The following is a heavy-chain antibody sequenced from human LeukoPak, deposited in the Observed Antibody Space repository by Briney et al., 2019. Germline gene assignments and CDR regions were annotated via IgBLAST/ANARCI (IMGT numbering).Heavy chain of an antibody. D-gene: IGHD5-18*01. Sequence: GASVKVSCKASGYTFTGYYMHWVRQAPGQGLEWMGRINPKSGGTNYAQKFQGRVTMTRDTSISTAYMELSRLRSDDTAGYYCARLRGYSYGYEEGYYFDYWGQGTLVTVSS. CDR1: GYTFTGYY. CDR2: INPKSGGT. CDR3: ARLRGYSYGYEEGYYFDY. V-gene: IGHV1-2*06. J-gene: IGHJ4*02.